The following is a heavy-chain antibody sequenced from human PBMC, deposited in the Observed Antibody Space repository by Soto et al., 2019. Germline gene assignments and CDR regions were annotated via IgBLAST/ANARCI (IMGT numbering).Heavy chain of an antibody. CDR2: INGANGNT. Sequence: QVQLVQSGAEVKKPGASVNISCKASGFTFTKYALHWVRLAPGQRPEWMGWINGANGNTRYSQRFQDRVTMTRDMFATTVYMDLSSLRSEDTAVYFCARDYADIAVARIPLLAHWGQGTLVTVSS. V-gene: IGHV1-3*01. CDR1: GFTFTKYA. D-gene: IGHD6-19*01. J-gene: IGHJ4*02. CDR3: ARDYADIAVARIPLLAH.